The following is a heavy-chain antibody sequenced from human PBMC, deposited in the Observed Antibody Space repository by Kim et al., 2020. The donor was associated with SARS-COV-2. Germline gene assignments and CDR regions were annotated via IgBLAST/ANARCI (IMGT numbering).Heavy chain of an antibody. CDR1: GGSISSSSYY. CDR3: ARDGGLLWFGEFYH. CDR2: IYYSGST. V-gene: IGHV4-39*07. D-gene: IGHD3-10*01. Sequence: SETLSLTCTVSGGSISSSSYYWGWIRQPPGKGLEWIGSIYYSGSTYYNPSLKSRVTISVDTSKNQFSLKLSSVTAADTAVYYCARDGGLLWFGEFYHWGQGTMVTVSS. J-gene: IGHJ3*01.